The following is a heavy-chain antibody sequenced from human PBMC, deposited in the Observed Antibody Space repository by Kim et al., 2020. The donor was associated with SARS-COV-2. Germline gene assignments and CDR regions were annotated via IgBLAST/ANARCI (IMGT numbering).Heavy chain of an antibody. CDR2: ISYDGSNK. V-gene: IGHV3-30-3*01. J-gene: IGHJ6*02. D-gene: IGHD5-12*01. CDR1: GFTFSSYA. CDR3: ARGSVSWLRRGYYYGMDV. Sequence: GGSLRLSCAASGFTFSSYAMHWVRQAPGKGLEWVAVISYDGSNKYYADSVKGRFTISRDNSKNTLYLRMNSLRAEDTAVYYCARGSVSWLRRGYYYGMDVWGQGTTVTVSS.